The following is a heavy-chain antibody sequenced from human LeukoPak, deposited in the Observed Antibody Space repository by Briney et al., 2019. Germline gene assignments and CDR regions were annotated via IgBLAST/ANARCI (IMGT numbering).Heavy chain of an antibody. CDR1: GGSISTYY. J-gene: IGHJ6*03. Sequence: SETLSLICTVSGGSISTYYWSWIRQPVGKGLEWIGHIKTSGSTHYNPSLKSRVTISVDTSKNQFSLKLSSVTAADTAVYYCARETSQKGAHYMDVWGKGTTVTISS. D-gene: IGHD3-16*01. V-gene: IGHV4-4*07. CDR3: ARETSQKGAHYMDV. CDR2: IKTSGST.